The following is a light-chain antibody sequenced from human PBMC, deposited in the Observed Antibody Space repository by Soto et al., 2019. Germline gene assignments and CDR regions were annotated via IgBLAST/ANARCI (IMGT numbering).Light chain of an antibody. CDR2: GAS. Sequence: EIVLTQSPGTLSLSPGERASLSCRASQSFNSIYLAWYHQKPGQAPRLLIYGASSRATGIPDRFSGSGSGTDFTLTISRMEPEDFAVYYCHQYDNWTFGKGTKVDIK. J-gene: IGKJ1*01. CDR1: QSFNSIY. V-gene: IGKV3-20*01. CDR3: HQYDNWT.